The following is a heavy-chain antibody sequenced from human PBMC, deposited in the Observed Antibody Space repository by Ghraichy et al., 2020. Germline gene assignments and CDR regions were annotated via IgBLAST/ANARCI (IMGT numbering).Heavy chain of an antibody. J-gene: IGHJ4*02. D-gene: IGHD3-22*01. CDR1: GYTFSNYA. Sequence: ASVKVSCKASGYTFSNYAINWVRQATGQGLEWMGWMNPDSYNMDYAQKFQGSVIFSRDTSISTAYMELSSLRSEDTAVYYCARGGAYYDSSGYNLSDFDSWGRGTRVTVSS. V-gene: IGHV1-8*03. CDR2: MNPDSYNM. CDR3: ARGGAYYDSSGYNLSDFDS.